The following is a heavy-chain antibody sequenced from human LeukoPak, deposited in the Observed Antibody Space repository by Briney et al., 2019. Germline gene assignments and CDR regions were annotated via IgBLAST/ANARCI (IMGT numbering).Heavy chain of an antibody. Sequence: KPSETLSLTCTVWGVSISSYYWRWLRQPPGKGLEGSRYSYYSGSTNYNPSLKSRVPISVATANNQFSLKLSSVTAADTAVYYCARHAAEAAGGVYWFDPWGQGTLVTVSS. D-gene: IGHD6-13*01. CDR2: SYYSGST. J-gene: IGHJ5*02. V-gene: IGHV4-59*08. CDR1: GVSISSYY. CDR3: ARHAAEAAGGVYWFDP.